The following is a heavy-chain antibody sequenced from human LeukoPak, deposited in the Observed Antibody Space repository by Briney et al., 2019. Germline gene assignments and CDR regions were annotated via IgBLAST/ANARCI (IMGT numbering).Heavy chain of an antibody. CDR2: ISSNGGST. D-gene: IGHD6-13*01. CDR1: GFTFSSYA. Sequence: GGSLRLSCAASGFTFSSYAMHWVRQAPGKGLEYVSAISSNGGSTYYANSVEGRFTISRDNSKITLYLQMGSLRAEDMAVYYCARVNSGGIAAAGTFDYWGQGTLVTVSS. V-gene: IGHV3-64*01. CDR3: ARVNSGGIAAAGTFDY. J-gene: IGHJ4*02.